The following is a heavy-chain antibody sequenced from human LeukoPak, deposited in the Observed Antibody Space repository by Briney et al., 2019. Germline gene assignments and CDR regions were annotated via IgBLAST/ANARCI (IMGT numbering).Heavy chain of an antibody. V-gene: IGHV4-59*01. J-gene: IGHJ4*02. Sequence: SETLSLTCTVSGGSISPYYWSWIRQPPGKGLEWIGYIYYSGSTNYNPSLKSRVTISVDTSKNQFSLKLSSVTAADTAVYYCAREADSSGWCDYWGQGTLVTVSS. CDR3: AREADSSGWCDY. D-gene: IGHD6-19*01. CDR2: IYYSGST. CDR1: GGSISPYY.